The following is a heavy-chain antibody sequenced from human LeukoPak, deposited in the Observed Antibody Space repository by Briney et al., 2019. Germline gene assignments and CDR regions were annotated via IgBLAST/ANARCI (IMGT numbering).Heavy chain of an antibody. V-gene: IGHV1-2*06. CDR1: GYTFTGYY. CDR3: ARDAIYCSSTSCYLNWFDP. Sequence: ASVKVSCKASGYTFTGYYMHWVRQAPGQGLEWMGRINPNSGGTNYAQKFQGRVTMTRDTSISTAYMELSRLRSDDTAVYYCARDAIYCSSTSCYLNWFDPWGQGTLVTVSS. J-gene: IGHJ5*02. D-gene: IGHD2-2*01. CDR2: INPNSGGT.